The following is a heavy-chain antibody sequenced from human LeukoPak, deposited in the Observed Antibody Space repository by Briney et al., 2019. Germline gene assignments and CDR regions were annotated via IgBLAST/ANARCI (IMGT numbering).Heavy chain of an antibody. J-gene: IGHJ4*02. CDR1: DYTFTSYE. Sequence: ASGKVSCKTSDYTFTSYEISWVRQAPDQGHKWMGWISSYNGDTKYAQKVQGRVTVTTDTSTSTAYMELRSLSLDDTAVYYYARGDYGGGFDYWGQGTLVTVSS. V-gene: IGHV1-18*01. D-gene: IGHD4-23*01. CDR2: ISSYNGDT. CDR3: ARGDYGGGFDY.